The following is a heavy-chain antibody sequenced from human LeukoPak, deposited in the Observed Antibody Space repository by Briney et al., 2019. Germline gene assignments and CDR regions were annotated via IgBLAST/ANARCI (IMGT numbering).Heavy chain of an antibody. V-gene: IGHV1-2*02. CDR3: ARGALEWYYDFWSGYSYYFDY. J-gene: IGHJ4*02. CDR2: INPNSGGT. Sequence: ASVKVSCKASGYTFTGYYMHWVRQAPGQGLEWMGWINPNSGGTNYAQKFQGRVTMTRDTSISTAYMELSRLRSDDTAVYYCARGALEWYYDFWSGYSYYFDYWGQGTLVTVSS. CDR1: GYTFTGYY. D-gene: IGHD3-3*01.